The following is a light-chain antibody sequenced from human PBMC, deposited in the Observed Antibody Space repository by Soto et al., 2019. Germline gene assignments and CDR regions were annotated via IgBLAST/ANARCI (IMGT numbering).Light chain of an antibody. CDR1: SSNIGKNA. J-gene: IGLJ2*01. Sequence: QSVLTQAPSASGTPGQRVTISCSGSSSNIGKNAVNWYQQVSGTAPKLLIYSNNQRPSGVPDRFSGSKSGTSASLAISGLQSEDEADYYCAAWDDSLNGVVFGGGTKVTVL. CDR2: SNN. V-gene: IGLV1-44*01. CDR3: AAWDDSLNGVV.